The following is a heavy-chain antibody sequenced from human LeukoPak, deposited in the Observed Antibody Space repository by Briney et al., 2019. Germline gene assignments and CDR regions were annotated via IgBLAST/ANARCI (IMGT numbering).Heavy chain of an antibody. CDR1: GFTFSAYD. V-gene: IGHV3-69-1*01. CDR2: ISRSNNV. CDR3: AYSNSFDY. D-gene: IGHD4-11*01. Sequence: GGSLRLSCAASGFTFSAYDMNWVRQAPGKGLEWVSYISRSNNVYYADSVKGRFTISRDNAKNSLYLQMNSLRAEDAAVYYCAYSNSFDYWGQGTLVTVSS. J-gene: IGHJ4*02.